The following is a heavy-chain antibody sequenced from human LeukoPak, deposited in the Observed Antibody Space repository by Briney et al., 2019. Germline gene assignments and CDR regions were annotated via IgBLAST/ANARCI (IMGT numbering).Heavy chain of an antibody. V-gene: IGHV1-69*05. J-gene: IGHJ6*03. CDR3: ARGIAAAGMDYYYYMDV. D-gene: IGHD6-13*01. CDR2: IIPIFGTA. CDR1: GGTFSSYA. Sequence: SVKVSCKASGGTFSSYAISWVRQAPGQGLEWMGRIIPIFGTANYAQKFQGRVTITTDESTSTAYMELSSLRSEDTAVYYCARGIAAAGMDYYYYMDVWGKGTTVTVSS.